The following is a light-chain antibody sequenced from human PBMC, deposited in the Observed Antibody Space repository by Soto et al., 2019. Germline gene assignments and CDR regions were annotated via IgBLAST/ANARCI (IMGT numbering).Light chain of an antibody. CDR2: EVS. V-gene: IGLV2-14*01. CDR3: RSYPSSSAHYV. CDR1: SSDVGGYNY. J-gene: IGLJ1*01. Sequence: QSVLTQPASVSGSPGESITISCTGTSSDVGGYNYVSWYKQHPGKAPKLMIYEVSNRPSGASNRFSGSKSGNTASLTIAGLQAEDEADYYCRSYPSSSAHYVFATGAKVTV.